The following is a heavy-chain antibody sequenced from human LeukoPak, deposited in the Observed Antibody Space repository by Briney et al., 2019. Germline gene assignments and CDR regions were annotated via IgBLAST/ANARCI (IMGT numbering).Heavy chain of an antibody. J-gene: IGHJ4*02. D-gene: IGHD6-6*01. Sequence: PGGSLRLPCAASGFTFSSYSMNWVRQAPGKGLEWVSSISSSSSYIYYADSVKGRFTISRDNAKNSLYLQMNSLRAEDTAVYYCARDQGAARWYFDYWGQGTLVTVSS. V-gene: IGHV3-21*01. CDR3: ARDQGAARWYFDY. CDR1: GFTFSSYS. CDR2: ISSSSSYI.